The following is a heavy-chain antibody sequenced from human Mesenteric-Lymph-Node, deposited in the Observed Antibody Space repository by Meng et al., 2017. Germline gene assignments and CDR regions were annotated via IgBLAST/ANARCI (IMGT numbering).Heavy chain of an antibody. CDR3: ARGCTRPDY. Sequence: QVQLGGAGGGLVKPGGSLGVSCAASGFDFSDYQMSWIRHGSGKGLEWVACIGTSGSPIYYAGSVGGRFTFSRDNAEKSLYLQMNSLRVEDTAVYYCARGCTRPDYWGQGTLVTVSS. V-gene: IGHV3-11*01. J-gene: IGHJ4*02. D-gene: IGHD2-2*01. CDR2: IGTSGSPI. CDR1: GFDFSDYQ.